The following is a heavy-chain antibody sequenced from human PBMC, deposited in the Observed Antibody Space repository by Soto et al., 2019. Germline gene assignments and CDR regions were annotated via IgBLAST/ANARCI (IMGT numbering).Heavy chain of an antibody. V-gene: IGHV1-8*01. CDR1: GYTFTSFE. Sequence: HVRLVQSGAEVKKPGASVRVSCKASGYTFTSFEIIWVRQATGQGLEWMGWMNPNNGNTGYAQKFQGTLTMTRNTSISTAYMELTSLRSEDTAVYYCARGPGTFDYWGQGTLVTVSS. J-gene: IGHJ4*02. CDR2: MNPNNGNT. CDR3: ARGPGTFDY.